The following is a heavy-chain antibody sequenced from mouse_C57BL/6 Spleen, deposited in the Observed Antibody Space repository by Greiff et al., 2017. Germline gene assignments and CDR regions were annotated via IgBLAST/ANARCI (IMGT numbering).Heavy chain of an antibody. CDR2: IDPSDSYT. CDR1: GYTFTSYW. J-gene: IGHJ3*01. V-gene: IGHV1-50*01. D-gene: IGHD1-1*01. CDR3: ARSYYGSRAAWFAY. Sequence: QVQLQQSGAELVKPGASVKLSCKASGYTFTSYWMQWVKQRPGQGLEWIGEIDPSDSYTNYNQKFKGKATLTVDTSSSPAYMQLSSLTSEDSAVYYCARSYYGSRAAWFAYWGQGTLVTVSA.